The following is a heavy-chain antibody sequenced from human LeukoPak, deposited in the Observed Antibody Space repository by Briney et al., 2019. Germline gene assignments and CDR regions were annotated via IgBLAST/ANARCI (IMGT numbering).Heavy chain of an antibody. V-gene: IGHV4-39*01. D-gene: IGHD3-22*01. CDR3: ARQGLDSSGPLWFDY. CDR1: GGSISSSSYY. Sequence: SETLSLTCTVSGGSISSSSYYWGWIRQPPGKGLEWIGSIYYSGSTYYNPSLKSRVTISVDTSKNQFSLKLSSVTAADTAVYYCARQGLDSSGPLWFDYWGQGTLVTVSS. J-gene: IGHJ4*02. CDR2: IYYSGST.